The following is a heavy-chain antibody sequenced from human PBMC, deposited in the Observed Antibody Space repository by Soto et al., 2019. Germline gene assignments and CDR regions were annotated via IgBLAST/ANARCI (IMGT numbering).Heavy chain of an antibody. CDR2: TYSGGTT. V-gene: IGHV3-53*01. CDR3: AREIAAAGTSHFDN. Sequence: PGGSLRLSCAASGFTVSRNYMSWVRQAPGKGLEWVSVTYSGGTTYYADSVKGRFTISRDNSKNTLYLQMNSLRAEDTAVYYCAREIAAAGTSHFDNWGQGTLVTVSS. J-gene: IGHJ4*02. D-gene: IGHD6-13*01. CDR1: GFTVSRNY.